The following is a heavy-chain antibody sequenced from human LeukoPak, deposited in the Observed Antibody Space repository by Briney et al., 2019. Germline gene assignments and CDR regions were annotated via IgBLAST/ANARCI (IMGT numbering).Heavy chain of an antibody. D-gene: IGHD6-13*01. J-gene: IGHJ4*02. CDR2: VFPGDSDT. CDR3: ARYTTAAFDY. V-gene: IGHV5-51*01. CDR1: GYSFTSYW. Sequence: GESLKISCESSGYSFTSYWIGWVRQMPGKGLEWMGLVFPGDSDTRYSPSFQGQVTISADKPISTAYMQWSSLKASDTAMYYCARYTTAAFDYWGQGTLVTVSS.